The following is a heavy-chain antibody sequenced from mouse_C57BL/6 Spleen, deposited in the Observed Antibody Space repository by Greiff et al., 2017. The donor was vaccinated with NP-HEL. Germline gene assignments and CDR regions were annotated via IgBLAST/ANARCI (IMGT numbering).Heavy chain of an antibody. Sequence: QVQLKQPGAELVKPGASVKLSCKASGYTFTSYWMQWVKQRPGQGLEWIGGIDPSDGSTNYNHKLKGKATLTVDTSSSTAYMQLSSLTSEDSAVYYCARRGNYRYYFDYWGQGTTLTVSS. D-gene: IGHD2-14*01. CDR1: GYTFTSYW. CDR2: IDPSDGST. V-gene: IGHV1-50*01. J-gene: IGHJ2*01. CDR3: ARRGNYRYYFDY.